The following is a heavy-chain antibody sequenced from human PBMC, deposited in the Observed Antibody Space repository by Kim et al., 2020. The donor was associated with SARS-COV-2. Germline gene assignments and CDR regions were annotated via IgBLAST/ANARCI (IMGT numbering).Heavy chain of an antibody. D-gene: IGHD3-10*01. Sequence: GGSLRLSCAASGFTSSTYGMHWVRQAPGKGLDWVAVISYDGSDKYYADSVRGRFTISRDNTKNTLYLQTNSLRAEDTAVYYCAKDYFASGTYYLPFD. J-gene: IGHJ5*01. V-gene: IGHV3-30*18. CDR3: AKDYFASGTYYLPFD. CDR2: ISYDGSDK. CDR1: GFTSSTYG.